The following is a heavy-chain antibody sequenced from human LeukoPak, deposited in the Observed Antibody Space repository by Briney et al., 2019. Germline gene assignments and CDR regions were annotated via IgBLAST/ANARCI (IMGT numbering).Heavy chain of an antibody. CDR2: ISSTGAIM. J-gene: IGHJ4*02. Sequence: GGSLRLSCAASGFTFRNFWMNWIRQAPGKGLEWVSYISSTGAIMYYADSVKGRFTISRDNAKNSLYLQMNSLRAEDTALYYCARALRGYSYVFDSWGQGTLVTVSS. V-gene: IGHV3-11*01. CDR3: ARALRGYSYVFDS. D-gene: IGHD5-18*01. CDR1: GFTFRNFW.